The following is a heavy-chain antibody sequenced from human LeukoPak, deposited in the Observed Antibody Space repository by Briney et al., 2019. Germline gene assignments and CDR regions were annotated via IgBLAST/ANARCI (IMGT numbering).Heavy chain of an antibody. D-gene: IGHD3-16*02. J-gene: IGHJ4*02. V-gene: IGHV4-39*01. CDR1: GGSISSSSYY. Sequence: SDTLSLTCTVSGGSISSSSYYWGWIRQPPGKGLEWIGSIYYSGSTYYNPSLKSRVTISVDTSKNQFSLKLSSVTAADTAVYYCARRRIRLGELSFDYWGQGTLVTVSS. CDR3: ARRRIRLGELSFDY. CDR2: IYYSGST.